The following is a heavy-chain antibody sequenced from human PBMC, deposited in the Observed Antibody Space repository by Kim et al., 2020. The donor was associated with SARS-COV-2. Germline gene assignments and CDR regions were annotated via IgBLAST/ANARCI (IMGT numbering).Heavy chain of an antibody. CDR2: IYYSGST. V-gene: IGHV4-31*03. J-gene: IGHJ4*02. D-gene: IGHD2-15*01. CDR3: ARDRGCSGGSCYLGYYDY. Sequence: SETLSLTCTVSGGSISSGGYYWSWIRQHPGKGLEWIGYIYYSGSTYYNPSLKSRVTISVDTSKNQFSLKLSSVTAADTAVYYCARDRGCSGGSCYLGYYDYWGQGTLVTVSS. CDR1: GGSISSGGYY.